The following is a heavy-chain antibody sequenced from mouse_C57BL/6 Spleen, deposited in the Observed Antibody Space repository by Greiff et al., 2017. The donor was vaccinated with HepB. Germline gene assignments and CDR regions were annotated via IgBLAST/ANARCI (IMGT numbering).Heavy chain of an antibody. J-gene: IGHJ2*01. Sequence: VQLKQSGPELVKPGASVKISCKASGYSFTGYYMNWVKQSPEKSLEWIGEINPSTGGTTYNQKFKAKATLTVDKSSSTAYMQLKSLTSEDSAVYYCARRITTVVASPFDYWGQGTTLTVSS. CDR3: ARRITTVVASPFDY. CDR1: GYSFTGYY. D-gene: IGHD1-1*01. V-gene: IGHV1-42*01. CDR2: INPSTGGT.